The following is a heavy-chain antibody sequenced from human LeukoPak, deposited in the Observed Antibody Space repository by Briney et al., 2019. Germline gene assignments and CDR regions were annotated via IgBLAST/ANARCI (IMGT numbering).Heavy chain of an antibody. CDR3: ARDSVRFLEWLGLDFDY. CDR1: GYTFTGYY. CDR2: INPNSGGT. Sequence: ASVKVSCKASGYTFTGYYMHWVRQAPGQGLEWMGRINPNSGGTNYAQKLQGRVTMTTDTSTSTAYMELRSLRSDDTAVYYCARDSVRFLEWLGLDFDYWGQGTLVTVSS. D-gene: IGHD3-3*01. J-gene: IGHJ4*02. V-gene: IGHV1-2*06.